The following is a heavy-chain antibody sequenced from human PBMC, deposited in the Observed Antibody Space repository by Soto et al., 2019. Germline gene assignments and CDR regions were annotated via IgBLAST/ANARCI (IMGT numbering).Heavy chain of an antibody. V-gene: IGHV4-59*01. J-gene: IGHJ4*02. CDR3: AREDSGSYLPN. CDR2: IYYSGST. Sequence: SETLSLTCTVSGGSISSYYWSWIRQPPGKGLEWIGDIYYSGSTNYNPSLKSRVTISVDTSKNQFSLKLSSVTAADTVVYYCAREDSGSYLPNWGQGTLVTVSS. D-gene: IGHD1-26*01. CDR1: GGSISSYY.